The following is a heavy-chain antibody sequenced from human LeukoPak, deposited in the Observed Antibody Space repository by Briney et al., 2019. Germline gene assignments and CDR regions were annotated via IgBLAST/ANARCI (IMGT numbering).Heavy chain of an antibody. Sequence: SETLSLTCAVYGGSFSGYYWSWIRQPPGKGLEWIGEINHSGSTNYNPSLKSRVTISVDTSKNQFSLKLSSVTAADTAMYYCASWYYDFWSGYSGGWFDPWGQGTLVTVSS. CDR2: INHSGST. CDR1: GGSFSGYY. J-gene: IGHJ5*02. CDR3: ASWYYDFWSGYSGGWFDP. D-gene: IGHD3-3*01. V-gene: IGHV4-34*01.